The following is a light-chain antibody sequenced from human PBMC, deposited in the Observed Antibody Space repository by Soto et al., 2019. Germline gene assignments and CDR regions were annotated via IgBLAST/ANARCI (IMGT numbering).Light chain of an antibody. Sequence: QSVLTQPPSVSGAPGQRVTISCTGSISNIGAGYDVHWYQQLPETAPPLLISDNNNRPSVVPDRFSSSNSGTSASLAIAGLQAEDEADYFCQSTDSRLLPAPVVFGGGTKLTVL. CDR1: ISNIGAGYD. CDR3: QSTDSRLLPAPVV. J-gene: IGLJ2*01. CDR2: DNN. V-gene: IGLV1-40*01.